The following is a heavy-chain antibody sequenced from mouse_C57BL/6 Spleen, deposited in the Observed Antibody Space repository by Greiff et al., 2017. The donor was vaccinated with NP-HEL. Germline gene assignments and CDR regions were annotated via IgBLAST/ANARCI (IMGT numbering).Heavy chain of an antibody. CDR1: GYTFTDYN. D-gene: IGHD1-1*01. CDR3: ARWRITTVVAGDYAMDY. V-gene: IGHV1-22*01. CDR2: INPNNGGT. Sequence: VQLQQSGPELVKPGASVKMSCKASGYTFTDYNMHWVKQSHGKSLEWIGYINPNNGGTSYNQKFKGKATLTVNKSSSTAYMELRSLTSEDSAVYYCARWRITTVVAGDYAMDYWGQGTTVTVSS. J-gene: IGHJ4*01.